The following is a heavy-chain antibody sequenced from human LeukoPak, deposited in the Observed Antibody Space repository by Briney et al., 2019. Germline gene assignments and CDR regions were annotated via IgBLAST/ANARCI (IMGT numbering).Heavy chain of an antibody. CDR3: ARDYGDYEPGRHHYYYYYMDV. Sequence: GGSLRLSCAASGFTFSSYSMNWVRQAPGKGLEWVSFISSSSSYIYYADSVKGRFTISRDNAKNSVYLQMNSLRAEDTAVYYCARDYGDYEPGRHHYYYYYMDVWGKGTTVTVSS. CDR2: ISSSSSYI. J-gene: IGHJ6*03. CDR1: GFTFSSYS. V-gene: IGHV3-21*01. D-gene: IGHD4-17*01.